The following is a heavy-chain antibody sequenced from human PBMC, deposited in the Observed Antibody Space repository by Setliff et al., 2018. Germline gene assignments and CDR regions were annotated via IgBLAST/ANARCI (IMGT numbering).Heavy chain of an antibody. Sequence: PGGSLRLSCVGFGFNFKTSSLNWARQAPGKGLEWLSYVSPRSTFIHVADSVRGRFTVSRDDARGSVLLQMNSLRAEDTGIYYCATSSYYDNAGYRFFDNWGQGTQVTVSS. J-gene: IGHJ4*02. CDR1: GFNFKTSS. V-gene: IGHV3-21*05. D-gene: IGHD3-9*01. CDR3: ATSSYYDNAGYRFFDN. CDR2: VSPRSTFI.